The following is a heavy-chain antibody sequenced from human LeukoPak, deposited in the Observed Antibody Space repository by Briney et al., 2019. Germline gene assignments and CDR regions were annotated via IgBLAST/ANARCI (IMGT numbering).Heavy chain of an antibody. CDR3: ARHVYGEYGPGDY. CDR1: GGSFSSSSHF. Sequence: SETLSLTCTVSGGSFSSSSHFWGRLRQPPGRGLEWIGSIRNSGNTYYSPSLKSRVTISVDTSKNQFSLKLSSVTAAHTAVYYCARHVYGEYGPGDYWGQGILVTVSS. CDR2: IRNSGNT. D-gene: IGHD4-17*01. V-gene: IGHV4-39*01. J-gene: IGHJ4*02.